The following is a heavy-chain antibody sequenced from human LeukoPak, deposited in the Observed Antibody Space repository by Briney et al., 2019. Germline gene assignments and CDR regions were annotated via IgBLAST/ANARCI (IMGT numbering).Heavy chain of an antibody. Sequence: SETLSLTCAVYGGSFSGYYWSWIRQPPGKGLEWIGEINHSGSTNYNPSLNSRVTISLDRSKTHFSLKVNSMTAADTAIYYCASKDESNYHYGALDIWGQGTMVTVSS. CDR3: ASKDESNYHYGALDI. CDR1: GGSFSGYY. D-gene: IGHD4-17*01. CDR2: INHSGST. J-gene: IGHJ3*02. V-gene: IGHV4-34*01.